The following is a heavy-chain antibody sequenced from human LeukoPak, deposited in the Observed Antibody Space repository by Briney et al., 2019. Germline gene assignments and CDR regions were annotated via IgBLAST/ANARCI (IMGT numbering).Heavy chain of an antibody. D-gene: IGHD3-10*01. CDR3: AKDRDYGSGSYPYYFDY. CDR2: ISWNSGSI. J-gene: IGHJ4*02. Sequence: PGGSLRLSCAASGFTFDDYAMHWVRQAPGKGLEWVSGISWNSGSIGYADSVKGRFTISRDNAKNSLYLQMNSLRAEDTALYYCAKDRDYGSGSYPYYFDYWGQGTLVTVSS. V-gene: IGHV3-9*01. CDR1: GFTFDDYA.